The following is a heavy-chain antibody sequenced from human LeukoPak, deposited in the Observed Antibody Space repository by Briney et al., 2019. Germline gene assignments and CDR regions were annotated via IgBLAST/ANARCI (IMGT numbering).Heavy chain of an antibody. CDR1: GGSISNDY. CDR3: ARHLSGYDTLGY. Sequence: SETLSLTCSVSGGSISNDYWSWIRLHPGKDLEWIGYIYYSGSANYNPSLSNRVTISVDTSKNQFSLKLSSVTAADTAVYYCARHLSGYDTLGYWGQGTLVTVSS. V-gene: IGHV4-59*08. D-gene: IGHD5-12*01. J-gene: IGHJ4*02. CDR2: IYYSGSA.